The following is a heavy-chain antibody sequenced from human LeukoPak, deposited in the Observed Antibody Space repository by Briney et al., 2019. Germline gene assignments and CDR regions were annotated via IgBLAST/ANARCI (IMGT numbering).Heavy chain of an antibody. Sequence: PSETLSLTCSVCGASINNYYWTWMRQPPGKGLEWIGYVSHSGSANYNPSVKSRVTISVDTSKNQFSLTLNSVTAADTAVYYCARQKDVSYYNGYLHTWFDPWGPGTLVIVSP. CDR3: ARQKDVSYYNGYLHTWFDP. CDR1: GASINNYY. V-gene: IGHV4-59*08. J-gene: IGHJ5*02. D-gene: IGHD3-10*01. CDR2: VSHSGSA.